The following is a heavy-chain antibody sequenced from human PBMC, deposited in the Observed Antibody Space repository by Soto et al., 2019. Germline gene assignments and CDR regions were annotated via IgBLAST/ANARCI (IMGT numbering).Heavy chain of an antibody. J-gene: IGHJ5*02. D-gene: IGHD3-10*01. CDR2: IYHSGST. V-gene: IGHV4-4*02. CDR3: ARKASGAVFDP. CDR1: GGSIGIVTW. Sequence: QVQLQESGPGLLKPSGPCPLPSAVFGGSIGIVTWGGWVRRPPGKGLEWIGEIYHSGSTNYNPSLKSRVTISVDKSKNQFSLKLSSVTAADTAVYYCARKASGAVFDPWGQGTLVTVSS.